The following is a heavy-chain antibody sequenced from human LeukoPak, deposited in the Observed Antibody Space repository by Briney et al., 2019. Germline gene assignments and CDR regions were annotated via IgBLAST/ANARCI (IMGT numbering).Heavy chain of an antibody. D-gene: IGHD3-10*01. CDR2: IRYDGSNK. V-gene: IGHV3-30*02. CDR1: GFTFSSYG. CDR3: AIHPYYYGSGSYLYYYYGMDV. Sequence: PGGSMRLSCAASGFTFSSYGMHWVRQAPGKGLEWVAFIRYDGSNKYYADSVKGRFTISRDNSKNTLYLQMNSLRAEDTAVYYCAIHPYYYGSGSYLYYYYGMDVWGQGTTVTVSS. J-gene: IGHJ6*02.